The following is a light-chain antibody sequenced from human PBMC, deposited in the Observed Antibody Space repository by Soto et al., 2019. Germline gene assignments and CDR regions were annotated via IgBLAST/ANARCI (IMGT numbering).Light chain of an antibody. V-gene: IGKV3-20*01. CDR2: GAS. CDR3: QQYGSSPQT. Sequence: ESVLTQYPGTLSLSPGERATLSCRASQSVSSTYLAWYQQKPGQAPRLLIYGASDRATGIPDRFSGSGSGTDFTLTISRLEPEDFAVYYCQQYGSSPQTFGQGTKVDIK. J-gene: IGKJ1*01. CDR1: QSVSSTY.